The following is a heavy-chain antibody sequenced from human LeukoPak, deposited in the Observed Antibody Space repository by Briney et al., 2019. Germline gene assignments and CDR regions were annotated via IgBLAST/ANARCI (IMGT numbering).Heavy chain of an antibody. J-gene: IGHJ5*02. CDR1: GYTFTGYY. CDR2: INPNSGGT. Sequence: ASVKVSCKASGYTFTGYYMHWLRQAPGQGLEWMGWINPNSGGTNYAQRLQGRVTMTRDTSISTAYMELSRLRSDDTAVYYCARDTGRGQLRNASWFDPWGQGTLVTVSS. V-gene: IGHV1-2*02. D-gene: IGHD1-26*01. CDR3: ARDTGRGQLRNASWFDP.